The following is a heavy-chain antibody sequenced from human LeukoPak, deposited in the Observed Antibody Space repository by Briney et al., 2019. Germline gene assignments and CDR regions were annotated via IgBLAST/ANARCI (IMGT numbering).Heavy chain of an antibody. CDR1: GFTVSSNY. CDR3: ARALDYYDSSGWMGY. Sequence: GGSLRLSCAASGFTVSSNYMSWVRQAPGKGLEWVSSISSSSSYIYYADSVKGRFTISRDNAKNSLYLQMNSLRAEDTAVYYCARALDYYDSSGWMGYWGQGTLVTVSS. V-gene: IGHV3-21*01. CDR2: ISSSSSYI. D-gene: IGHD3-22*01. J-gene: IGHJ4*02.